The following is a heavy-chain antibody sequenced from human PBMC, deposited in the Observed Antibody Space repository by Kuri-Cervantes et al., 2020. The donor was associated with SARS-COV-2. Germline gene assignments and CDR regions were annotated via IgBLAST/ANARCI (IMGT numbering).Heavy chain of an antibody. CDR2: IYHSGST. J-gene: IGHJ4*02. D-gene: IGHD3-22*01. Sequence: SETLSLTCAVSGYSISSGYYWGWIRQPPGKGLEWIGSIYHSGSTYYNPSLKSRVTISVDTSKNQFSLKLSSVTAADTAVYYCATSITMIVVVITPEFDYWGQGTLVTVSS. CDR1: GYSISSGYY. V-gene: IGHV4-38-2*01. CDR3: ATSITMIVVVITPEFDY.